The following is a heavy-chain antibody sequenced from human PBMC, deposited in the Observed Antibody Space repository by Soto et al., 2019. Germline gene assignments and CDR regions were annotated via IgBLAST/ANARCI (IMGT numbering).Heavy chain of an antibody. CDR2: INPNSGGT. CDR1: GYTFTGYY. Sequence: QVQLVQSGAEVKKPGASVKVSCKASGYTFTGYYMHWVRQAPGQGLEWMGWINPNSGGTNYAQKFQGWVTMTRDTSISTAYMELSRLRSDDTAVYYCARERSNYYDSSGYRPYYYYYGMDVW. CDR3: ARERSNYYDSSGYRPYYYYYGMDV. V-gene: IGHV1-2*04. J-gene: IGHJ6*01. D-gene: IGHD3-22*01.